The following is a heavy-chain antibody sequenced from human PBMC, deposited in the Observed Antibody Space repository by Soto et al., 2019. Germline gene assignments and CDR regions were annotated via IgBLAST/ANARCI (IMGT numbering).Heavy chain of an antibody. V-gene: IGHV5-51*01. J-gene: IGHJ3*02. D-gene: IGHD4-17*01. CDR3: ARRDYGDYAGADAFDI. Sequence: GESLKISCKGSGYSFTSYWIGWVRQMPGKGLEWMGIIYPGDSDTRYSPSFQGQVTISADKSISTAYLQWSSLKASDTAMYYCARRDYGDYAGADAFDIWGQGTMVTVSS. CDR2: IYPGDSDT. CDR1: GYSFTSYW.